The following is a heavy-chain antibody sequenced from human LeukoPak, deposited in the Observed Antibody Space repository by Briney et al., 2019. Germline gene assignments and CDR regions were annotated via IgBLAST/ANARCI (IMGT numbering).Heavy chain of an antibody. Sequence: GGSLRLSCAASGFTFSSYAMHWVRQAPGKGLEWVAVISYDGSNKYYADSVRGRFTISRDNSKNTLYLQMNSLKASDTAMYYCARHPTPYCGGDCYSDRPKNAFDIWGQGTMVTVSS. J-gene: IGHJ3*02. D-gene: IGHD2-21*02. CDR2: ISYDGSNK. V-gene: IGHV3-30*04. CDR1: GFTFSSYA. CDR3: ARHPTPYCGGDCYSDRPKNAFDI.